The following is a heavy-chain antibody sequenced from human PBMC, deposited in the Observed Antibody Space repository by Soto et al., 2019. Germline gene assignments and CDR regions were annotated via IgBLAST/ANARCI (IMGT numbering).Heavy chain of an antibody. Sequence: RGSLRLSSAASGFSFISYGMTWVRQAPGKGLGWVAVIWHDENKKYHQASVQGRFPVSRNNSKNTLYLQMNYLRPEDTVVYYCARDRLTGTAEWHSLDSWGQGTQVTVSS. CDR2: IWHDENKK. V-gene: IGHV3-33*01. CDR1: GFSFISYG. D-gene: IGHD7-27*01. J-gene: IGHJ4*02. CDR3: ARDRLTGTAEWHSLDS.